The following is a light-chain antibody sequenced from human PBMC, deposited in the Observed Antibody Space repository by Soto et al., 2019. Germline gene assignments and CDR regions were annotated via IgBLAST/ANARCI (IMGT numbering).Light chain of an antibody. J-gene: IGKJ2*01. CDR3: QQYGSSQYT. CDR2: GAS. CDR1: QSVNNNF. V-gene: IGKV3-20*01. Sequence: EIVLTQSPGTLSLSPGERATLSCRASQSVNNNFLAWYQQKPGQAPRLLIYGASSRATGIPDRFSGSGSGTDFTLSISRLDPEDFAVYYCQQYGSSQYTVGQGTRLEIK.